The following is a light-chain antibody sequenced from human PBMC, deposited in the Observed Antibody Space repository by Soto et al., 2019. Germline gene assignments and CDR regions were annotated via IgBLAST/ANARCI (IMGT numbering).Light chain of an antibody. J-gene: IGKJ2*02. CDR3: QQRGKRLST. V-gene: IGKV3-11*01. Sequence: EVVLTQSPDTLSLSPGETATLSCRASQSVDRYVAWYQQKVGQAPRLLIYDAYTRATGDGTRFTGSGSATDCSLTITSLGPEYVAVYYRQQRGKRLSTFGPGTKVEMK. CDR2: DAY. CDR1: QSVDRY.